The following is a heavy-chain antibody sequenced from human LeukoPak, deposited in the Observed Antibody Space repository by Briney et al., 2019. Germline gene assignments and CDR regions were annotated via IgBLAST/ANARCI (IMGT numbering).Heavy chain of an antibody. D-gene: IGHD3-10*01. CDR1: GFTFSSYG. Sequence: GGSLRLSCAASGFTFSSYGMHWVRQAPGKGLEWVAVIWYDGSNKYYADSVKGRFTISRDNSKNTLYLQMNSLRAEDTAVYYCARDPRYYYGSGTLDYWGQGTLVTVSS. V-gene: IGHV3-33*01. CDR2: IWYDGSNK. CDR3: ARDPRYYYGSGTLDY. J-gene: IGHJ4*02.